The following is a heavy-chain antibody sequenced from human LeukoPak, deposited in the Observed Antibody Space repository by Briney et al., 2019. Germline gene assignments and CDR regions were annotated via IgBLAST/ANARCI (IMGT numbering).Heavy chain of an antibody. V-gene: IGHV4-59*08. D-gene: IGHD6-19*01. CDR2: AADSGST. Sequence: PAETLSLTCTVSGDSMSDYFWTWIRQPPGKGLEWIGYAADSGSTNYNPSLKSRVTISVDTSKNQFSLKLSSVTAADTAVYYCARQPEGGLAYYYMDVWGKGTTVTISS. CDR3: ARQPEGGLAYYYMDV. CDR1: GDSMSDYF. J-gene: IGHJ6*03.